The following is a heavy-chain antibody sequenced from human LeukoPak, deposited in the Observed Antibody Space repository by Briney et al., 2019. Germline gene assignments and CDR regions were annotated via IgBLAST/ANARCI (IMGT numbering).Heavy chain of an antibody. V-gene: IGHV4-39*01. CDR1: GVSIITSNSY. CDR3: ARQTGSGLFILP. Sequence: SETLSLTCTVSGVSIITSNSYRGWIRQPPGKGLEWIGSIYYTGNTYYNASLKSQVSISIDTSKNQFSLRLTSVTAADTAVYFCARQTGSGLFILPGGQGTLVTVSS. J-gene: IGHJ4*02. D-gene: IGHD3/OR15-3a*01. CDR2: IYYTGNT.